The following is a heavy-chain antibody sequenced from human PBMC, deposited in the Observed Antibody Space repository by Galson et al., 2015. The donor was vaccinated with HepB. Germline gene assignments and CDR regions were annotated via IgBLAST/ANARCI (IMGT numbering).Heavy chain of an antibody. D-gene: IGHD1-1*01. Sequence: SLRLSCAASGFSFGSHSMSWVRQTPGKGLEWVSVISARGESTYYADLAKGRFTISRDNSKNTLFLHMNDLRAEDTAVYHVTKDRTTGEVHYFYAMDAWGQGTTVSVSS. CDR2: ISARGEST. V-gene: IGHV3-23*01. CDR1: GFSFGSHS. J-gene: IGHJ6*02. CDR3: TKDRTTGEVHYFYAMDA.